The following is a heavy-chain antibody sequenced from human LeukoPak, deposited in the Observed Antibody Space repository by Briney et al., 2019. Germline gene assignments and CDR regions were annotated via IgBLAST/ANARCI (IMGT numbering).Heavy chain of an antibody. V-gene: IGHV1-2*02. J-gene: IGHJ4*02. CDR2: INPNSGGT. Sequence: ASVKVSCKASGYTFTGYYMHWVRQAPGQGLEWMGWINPNSGGTKYAQKFQGRVTMTRDTSISTAYMELSSLRSEDTAVYYCARGRYCSGGSCYSGGDFHYWGQGTLVTVSS. D-gene: IGHD2-15*01. CDR3: ARGRYCSGGSCYSGGDFHY. CDR1: GYTFTGYY.